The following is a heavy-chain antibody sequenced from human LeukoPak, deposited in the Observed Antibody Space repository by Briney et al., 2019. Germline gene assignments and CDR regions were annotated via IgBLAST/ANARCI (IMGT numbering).Heavy chain of an antibody. D-gene: IGHD7-27*01. CDR1: GGSFSGYY. CDR2: INHSGST. CDR3: ASTLLGIFDY. V-gene: IGHV4-34*01. Sequence: SETLSLTCAVYGGSFSGYYWSWIRQPPGKGLEWIGEINHSGSTNYNPSLKSRVTISVDTSKNQFSLKLSSVTAADTAVYYCASTLLGIFDYWGQGTLVTVSS. J-gene: IGHJ4*02.